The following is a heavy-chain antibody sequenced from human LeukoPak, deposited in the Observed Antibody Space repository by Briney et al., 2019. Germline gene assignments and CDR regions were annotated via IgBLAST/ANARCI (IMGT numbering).Heavy chain of an antibody. V-gene: IGHV4-59*01. CDR1: GGSISNYY. CDR2: IYYSGST. D-gene: IGHD2-2*03. J-gene: IGHJ4*02. Sequence: SETLSLTCTVSGGSISNYYWSWIRQPPGKGLEWIGYIYYSGSTSYTPSLRSRVTMSVDTSKKFFSLHMTSVTAADTAVYYCATGGLGYCSTTSCLGYWGQGTLVTVAS. CDR3: ATGGLGYCSTTSCLGY.